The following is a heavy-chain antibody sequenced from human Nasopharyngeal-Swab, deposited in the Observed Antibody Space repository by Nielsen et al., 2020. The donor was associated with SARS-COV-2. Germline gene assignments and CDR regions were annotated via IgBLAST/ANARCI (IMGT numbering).Heavy chain of an antibody. J-gene: IGHJ4*02. Sequence: GESLKISCAASGFIFSSYAMSWVRQAPGKGLEWVSVISGSGGTTYYADSVKGRFTISRDNSKNTLYLHMNSLRAEDSAVYYCARYDDYYDSSGYAYWGQGTLVTVSS. D-gene: IGHD3-22*01. V-gene: IGHV3-23*01. CDR1: GFIFSSYA. CDR2: ISGSGGTT. CDR3: ARYDDYYDSSGYAY.